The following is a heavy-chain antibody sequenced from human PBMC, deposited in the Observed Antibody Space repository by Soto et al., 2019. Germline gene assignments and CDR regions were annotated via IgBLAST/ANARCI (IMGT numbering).Heavy chain of an antibody. CDR3: ARGEPRLRYFDWFPYYFDY. D-gene: IGHD3-9*01. CDR1: GGTFSSYA. J-gene: IGHJ4*02. Sequence: ASVKVSCKASGGTFSSYAISWVRQAPGQGLEGMGGIIPILGTANYAQKFQGRVTITADESTSTAYMELSSLRSEDTAVYYCARGEPRLRYFDWFPYYFDYWGQGTLVTVSS. CDR2: IIPILGTA. V-gene: IGHV1-69*13.